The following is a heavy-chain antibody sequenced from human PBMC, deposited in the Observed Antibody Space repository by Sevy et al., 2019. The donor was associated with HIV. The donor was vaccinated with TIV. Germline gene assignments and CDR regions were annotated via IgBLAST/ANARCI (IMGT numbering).Heavy chain of an antibody. CDR1: GGSISSYY. CDR3: ASDGGNTDWGMDV. Sequence: SETLSLTCTVSGGSISSYYWSWIRQPPGKGLEAIGYMYYNGRTYYNPSLSIRVTISVDKSQNQVPMQLSSVTAADTAVYYCASDGGNTDWGMDVWGQGIPVTVSS. J-gene: IGHJ6*02. D-gene: IGHD3-16*01. V-gene: IGHV4-59*12. CDR2: MYYNGRT.